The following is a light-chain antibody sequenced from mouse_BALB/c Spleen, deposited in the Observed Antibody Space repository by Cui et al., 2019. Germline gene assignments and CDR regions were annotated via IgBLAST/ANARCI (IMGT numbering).Light chain of an antibody. CDR1: QNVGSN. V-gene: IGKV6-15*01. Sequence: DIVMTQSQKFMSTSVGDRVSVTCKASQNVGSNLAWYQQKPGQSTKALIYSASYLYSGVPDRFTGSESGTDFTLTISNVQSEDLAEYFCQQYNSYPYTFGGGTKLEIK. CDR3: QQYNSYPYT. CDR2: SAS. J-gene: IGKJ2*01.